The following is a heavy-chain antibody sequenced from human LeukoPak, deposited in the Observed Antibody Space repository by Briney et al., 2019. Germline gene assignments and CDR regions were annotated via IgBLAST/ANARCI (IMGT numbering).Heavy chain of an antibody. J-gene: IGHJ4*02. CDR1: GFTFSFYS. CDR3: AKDLAAVDY. Sequence: GGSPRLSCAASGFTFSFYSMNWVRQAPGKGLQWVSSISSSSDYIYYADSVKGRFTISRDNSKNTLYLQMNSLRAEDTAVYYCAKDLAAVDYWGQGTLVTVSS. V-gene: IGHV3-21*04. D-gene: IGHD6-13*01. CDR2: ISSSSDYI.